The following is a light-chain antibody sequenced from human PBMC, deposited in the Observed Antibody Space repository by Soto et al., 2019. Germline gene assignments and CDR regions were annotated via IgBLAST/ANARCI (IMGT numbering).Light chain of an antibody. J-gene: IGLJ1*01. Sequence: QSALAQPASVSGSPEQSVTISCTGTSSDVGTYNLVSWYQQRPGKAPKLIIYEVTERPSGVSNRFPGSKFGNTASLTISGLLPEDEADYYCCSYGGSSALPYVFGTGTKVTVL. CDR1: SSDVGTYNL. V-gene: IGLV2-23*02. CDR3: CSYGGSSALPYV. CDR2: EVT.